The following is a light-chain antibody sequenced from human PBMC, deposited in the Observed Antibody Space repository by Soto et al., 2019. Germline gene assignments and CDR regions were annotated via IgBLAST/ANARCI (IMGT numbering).Light chain of an antibody. J-gene: IGKJ1*01. Sequence: DIQMTQSPSTLSASVGDRVTITCRASQSISSWLAWYQQKPGKAPKLLIYKASNLESGVPSRFSGSGSGTEFTLTISSLQPDDFATYYCQQYNSYSPFGQGTKVDTK. CDR3: QQYNSYSP. V-gene: IGKV1-5*03. CDR1: QSISSW. CDR2: KAS.